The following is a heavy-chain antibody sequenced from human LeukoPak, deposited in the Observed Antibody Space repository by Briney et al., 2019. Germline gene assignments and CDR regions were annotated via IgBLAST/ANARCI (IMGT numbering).Heavy chain of an antibody. J-gene: IGHJ4*02. CDR1: GFTFSSFC. CDR2: IRYDGSTE. Sequence: GGSLRLSWAASGFTFSSFCMHWVRQAPGKGLEWVAFIRYDGSTENYADSVKGRFTISRDNSKNTLYLQMNSLRLEDTAVYFCAKEGPIAASGYYFNYWGQGALVTVSS. V-gene: IGHV3-30*02. D-gene: IGHD6-13*01. CDR3: AKEGPIAASGYYFNY.